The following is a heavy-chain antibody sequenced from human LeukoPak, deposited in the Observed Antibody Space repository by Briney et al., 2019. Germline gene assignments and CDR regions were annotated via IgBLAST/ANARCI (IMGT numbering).Heavy chain of an antibody. CDR1: GFTFSSYA. V-gene: IGHV3-23*01. CDR3: AKDGVATITYDY. D-gene: IGHD5-12*01. Sequence: PRGSLRLSCAASGFTFSSYAMSWVRQAPGKGLEWVSVISGSGGATYYADSVKGRFTISRDNSKNTLYLQMNSLRAEDTAVYYCAKDGVATITYDYWGQGTLVTVSS. J-gene: IGHJ4*02. CDR2: ISGSGGAT.